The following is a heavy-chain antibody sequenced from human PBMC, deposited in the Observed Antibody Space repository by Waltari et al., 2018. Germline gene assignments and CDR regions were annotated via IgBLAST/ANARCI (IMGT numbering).Heavy chain of an antibody. D-gene: IGHD1-26*01. Sequence: QVQLVQTGTEVKKPGASVKVSCKVSDDTFRYFAFNWVRQAPGQGLEGMGGISGYDGHTKYAQKFQGRVTLTTDTYTRTTYMEVKSLRPGDTAVSYCARDCRVGAPGGCEFDIWGQGTTVIVSS. CDR1: DDTFRYFA. V-gene: IGHV1-18*01. CDR3: ARDCRVGAPGGCEFDI. J-gene: IGHJ3*02. CDR2: ISGYDGHT.